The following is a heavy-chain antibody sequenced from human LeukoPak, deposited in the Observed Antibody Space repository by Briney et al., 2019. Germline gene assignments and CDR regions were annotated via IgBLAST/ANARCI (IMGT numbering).Heavy chain of an antibody. CDR3: ARGTWTNMYYYDSSGSRGHFDY. CDR1: GFTFSRYA. V-gene: IGHV3-30-3*01. CDR2: ISYDGSNK. D-gene: IGHD3-22*01. Sequence: PGGCLRLSCAASGFTFSRYAMHWVRQAPGKGLEWVAVISYDGSNKYYADSVKGRFTISRDNSKNTLYLQMNSLRAEDTAVYYCARGTWTNMYYYDSSGSRGHFDYWGQGTLVTVSS. J-gene: IGHJ4*02.